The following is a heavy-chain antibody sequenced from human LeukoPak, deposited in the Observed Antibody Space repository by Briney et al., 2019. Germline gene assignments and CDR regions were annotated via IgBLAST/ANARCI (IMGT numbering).Heavy chain of an antibody. V-gene: IGHV3-33*01. D-gene: IGHD1-26*01. CDR1: GFTFKNYG. Sequence: PGGSLRLSCAASGFTFKNYGIHWVRQARGKGLEWVALIWYDGSHTYYADSVKGRFTTARDNSKDTVSLQMNNLRAEDTALYYCARAGLGASSDVWGQGTLVTVSS. CDR3: ARAGLGASSDV. J-gene: IGHJ4*02. CDR2: IWYDGSHT.